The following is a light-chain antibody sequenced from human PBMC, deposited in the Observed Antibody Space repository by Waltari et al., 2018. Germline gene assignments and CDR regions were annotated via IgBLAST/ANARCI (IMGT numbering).Light chain of an antibody. CDR1: SANIGSHYD. J-gene: IGLJ3*02. V-gene: IGLV1-40*01. Sequence: QSALTHPPPVSGAPGQRVTIPCTGSSANIGSHYDVHWYQQLPGTAPRLLIYGNNNRPSGVPDRFSGSKSGTSASLAITGLQTEDEADYYCQSYDSSLSGSVFGGGTRLTVL. CDR2: GNN. CDR3: QSYDSSLSGSV.